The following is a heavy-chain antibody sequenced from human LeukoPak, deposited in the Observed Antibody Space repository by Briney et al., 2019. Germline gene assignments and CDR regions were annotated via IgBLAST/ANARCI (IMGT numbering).Heavy chain of an antibody. CDR1: GFTFSSYA. J-gene: IGHJ4*02. Sequence: GGSLRLSCAASGFTFSSYAMSWVRQAPGKGLEWVSAISGSGGSTYYADSEKGRFTISRDNSKNTLYLQMNSLRAEDTAVYYCAKDPDIVVVPAALIFDYWGQGTLVTVSS. V-gene: IGHV3-23*01. CDR3: AKDPDIVVVPAALIFDY. D-gene: IGHD2-2*01. CDR2: ISGSGGST.